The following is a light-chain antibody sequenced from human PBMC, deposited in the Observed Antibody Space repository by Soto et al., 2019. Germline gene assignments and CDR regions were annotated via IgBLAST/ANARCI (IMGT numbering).Light chain of an antibody. J-gene: IGKJ1*01. CDR3: QQYESHSPWT. Sequence: DIQMTPSPSSLSASVGDRVTITCRASQTITNYLNWYQQQSGKAPKLLIYATDTLQSGVPSRYSGSGSGTEFTLTISNLQPDDFATYYCQQYESHSPWTFGQGTKVDIK. CDR2: ATD. V-gene: IGKV1-39*01. CDR1: QTITNY.